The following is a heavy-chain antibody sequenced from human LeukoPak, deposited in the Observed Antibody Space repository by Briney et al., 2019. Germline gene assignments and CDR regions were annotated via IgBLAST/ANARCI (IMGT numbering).Heavy chain of an antibody. D-gene: IGHD3-10*01. CDR1: GFTFSDHY. V-gene: IGHV3-72*01. J-gene: IGHJ3*02. Sequence: GGSLRLSCTASGFTFSDHYMDWVRQAPGKGLEWIGRTRNKANSYTTEYAASVKGRFTISRDDSKTSLYLQMNSLRAEDTAVYYCAREMRVQRGGAFDIWGQGTMVTVSS. CDR2: TRNKANSYTT. CDR3: AREMRVQRGGAFDI.